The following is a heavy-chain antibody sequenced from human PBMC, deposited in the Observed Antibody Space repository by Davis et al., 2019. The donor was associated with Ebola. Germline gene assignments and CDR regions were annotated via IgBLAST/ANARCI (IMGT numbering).Heavy chain of an antibody. CDR3: ARIPYYDILTGYSPGGYYYGMDV. Sequence: SGPTLVKPTQTLTLTCTFSGFSLSTSGMCVSWIRQPPGKALEWLARIDWDDDKYYSTSLKTRLTISKDTSKNQVVLTMTNMDPVDTATYYCARIPYYDILTGYSPGGYYYGMDVWGQGTTVTVSS. V-gene: IGHV2-70*11. D-gene: IGHD3-9*01. J-gene: IGHJ6*02. CDR2: IDWDDDK. CDR1: GFSLSTSGMC.